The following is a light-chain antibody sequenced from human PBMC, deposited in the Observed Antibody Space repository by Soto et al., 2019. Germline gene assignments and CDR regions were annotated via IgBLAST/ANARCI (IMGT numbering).Light chain of an antibody. CDR2: AAS. CDR1: QSVSSN. Sequence: EIVMTQSPATLSVSPGERATLSCRASQSVSSNLAWYQQKPGQAPRLLIHAASTRATGIAARFSGNGSGTEFTLTFSSLQSEDFAVYYCQQYHNWPRTFGQGTKV. J-gene: IGKJ1*01. CDR3: QQYHNWPRT. V-gene: IGKV3-15*01.